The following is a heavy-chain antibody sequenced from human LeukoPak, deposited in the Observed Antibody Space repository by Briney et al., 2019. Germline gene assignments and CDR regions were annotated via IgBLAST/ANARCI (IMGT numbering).Heavy chain of an antibody. Sequence: ASVKVSCKASGYTFTSYGISGVRQAPGQGLEGMGWISAYNGNTNYAQKLQGRVTMTTDTSTSTAYMELRSLRSDDTAVYYCARGQSHSYYYGSGSYYYWGQGTLVTVSS. V-gene: IGHV1-18*01. D-gene: IGHD3-10*01. CDR3: ARGQSHSYYYGSGSYYY. J-gene: IGHJ4*02. CDR1: GYTFTSYG. CDR2: ISAYNGNT.